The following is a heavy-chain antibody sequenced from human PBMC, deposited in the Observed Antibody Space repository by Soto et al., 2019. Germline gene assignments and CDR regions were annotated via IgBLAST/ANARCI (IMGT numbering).Heavy chain of an antibody. CDR3: ARVVLGYYYYIDV. Sequence: SETLSLTCAVYGGSFSGYYWSWIRQPPGKGLEWIGEINHSGSTNYNPSLKSRVTISVDTSKNQFSLKLSSVTAADTAVYYCARVVLGYYYYIDVWGKGTTVTVSS. CDR2: INHSGST. D-gene: IGHD3-16*01. CDR1: GGSFSGYY. V-gene: IGHV4-34*01. J-gene: IGHJ6*03.